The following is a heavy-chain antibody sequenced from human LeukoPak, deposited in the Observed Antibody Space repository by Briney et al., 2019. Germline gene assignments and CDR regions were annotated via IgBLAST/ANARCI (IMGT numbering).Heavy chain of an antibody. J-gene: IGHJ4*02. CDR1: GFTFSSYD. CDR2: TSYDGSNK. V-gene: IGHV3-30*03. D-gene: IGHD6-13*01. Sequence: QPGGSLRLSCEASGFTFSSYDMHWVRQAPGKGLEWVAVTSYDGSNKYYADSVEGRFTISRDNSNNTLYLQMNSLRVEDAAVYYCVRAPASIAAAGIFRYWGQGTLVTVSS. CDR3: VRAPASIAAAGIFRY.